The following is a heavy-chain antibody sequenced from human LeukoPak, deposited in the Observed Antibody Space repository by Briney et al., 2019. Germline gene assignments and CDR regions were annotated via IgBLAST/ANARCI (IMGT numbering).Heavy chain of an antibody. CDR1: GGSISSSSYY. CDR3: ARARKLGIAAAGNANYAFDI. J-gene: IGHJ3*02. V-gene: IGHV4-39*07. CDR2: IYYSGST. Sequence: PSETLSLTCTVSGGSISSSSYYWGWIRQPPGKGLEWIGSIYYSGSTYYNPSLKSRVTISVDTSKNQFSLKLSSVTAADTAVYYCARARKLGIAAAGNANYAFDIWGQGTMVTVSS. D-gene: IGHD6-13*01.